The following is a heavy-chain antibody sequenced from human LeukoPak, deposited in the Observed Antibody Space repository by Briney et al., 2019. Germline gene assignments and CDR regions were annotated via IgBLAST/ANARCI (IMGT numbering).Heavy chain of an antibody. CDR2: ITDTSGST. D-gene: IGHD6-19*01. V-gene: IGHV3-23*01. J-gene: IGHJ3*02. Sequence: GGSLRLSCVGSGFTFSIYVMSWVRQAPGTGLEWVSAITDTSGSTYYADSVKGRFTVSRDNSKNTLYLQMDSLRAEDTAVYYCAKARGSGFQRGDAFDMWGQGTRVTVSS. CDR3: AKARGSGFQRGDAFDM. CDR1: GFTFSIYV.